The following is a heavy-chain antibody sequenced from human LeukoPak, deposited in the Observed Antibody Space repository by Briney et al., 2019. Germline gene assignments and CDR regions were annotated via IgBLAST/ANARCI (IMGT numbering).Heavy chain of an antibody. J-gene: IGHJ5*02. CDR1: GGSISSYY. Sequence: NPSETLSLTCTVSGGSISSYYWSWIRQPPGKGLEWIGYIYTSGSTNYNPSLKSRVTISVDTSKNQFSLKLSSVTAADTAVYYCARHKPLVLGYPFFDPWGQGTLVTVSS. CDR3: ARHKPLVLGYPFFDP. V-gene: IGHV4-4*09. CDR2: IYTSGST. D-gene: IGHD3-9*01.